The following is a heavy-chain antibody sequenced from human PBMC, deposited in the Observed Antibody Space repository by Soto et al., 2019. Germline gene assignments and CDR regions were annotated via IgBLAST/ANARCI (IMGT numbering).Heavy chain of an antibody. CDR2: IIPITGTA. CDR3: ARSQGSSTSLEIYYYYYYGMDV. D-gene: IGHD2-2*01. V-gene: IGHV1-69*01. CDR1: GGTFGSYA. J-gene: IGHJ6*02. Sequence: QVQLVQSGAEVQKPGSSVKVSCKASGGTFGSYAISWVRQAPGQGPEWMGGIIPITGTANYAQKFQGSVTITADESTSTASMQLSSLRSEDTAVYYCARSQGSSTSLEIYYYYYYGMDVWGQGTTVTVSS.